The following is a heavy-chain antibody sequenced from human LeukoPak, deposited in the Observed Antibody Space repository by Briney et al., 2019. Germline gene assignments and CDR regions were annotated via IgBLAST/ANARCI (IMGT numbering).Heavy chain of an antibody. D-gene: IGHD6-6*01. V-gene: IGHV3-53*01. CDR1: GFTVSSNY. Sequence: GGSLRLSCAASGFTVSSNYMSWVRQAPGKGLEWVSVIYSGGSTYYADFVKGRFTISRDNSKNTLYLQMNSLRAEDTAVYYCARDRRGAFDIWGQGTMVTVSS. J-gene: IGHJ3*02. CDR3: ARDRRGAFDI. CDR2: IYSGGST.